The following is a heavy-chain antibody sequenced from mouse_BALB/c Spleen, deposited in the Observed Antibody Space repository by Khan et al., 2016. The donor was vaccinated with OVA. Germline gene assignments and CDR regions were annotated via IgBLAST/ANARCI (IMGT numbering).Heavy chain of an antibody. D-gene: IGHD1-1*01. V-gene: IGHV1S56*01. CDR2: IYPGDVNT. CDR1: GSTFTSYY. J-gene: IGHJ4*01. Sequence: QVRLQQSGPELVKPGASVRISCKASGSTFTSYYIHWVKQRPGQGLEWIGWIYPGDVNTKYNEKFKDKATLTADNSSSTAYMQVSSLTSEDSAVYFCARGNYYGQYGMDYWGQGTPVTVSS. CDR3: ARGNYYGQYGMDY.